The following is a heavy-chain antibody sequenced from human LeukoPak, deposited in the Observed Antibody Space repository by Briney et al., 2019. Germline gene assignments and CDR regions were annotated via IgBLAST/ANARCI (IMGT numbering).Heavy chain of an antibody. CDR2: ISSSGSTI. J-gene: IGHJ4*02. D-gene: IGHD3-3*01. CDR1: GSTFSDYY. CDR3: ARGSGTNFWSGYYTGFDY. Sequence: PGGSLRLSCAASGSTFSDYYMSWIRQAPGKGLEWVSYISSSGSTIYYADSVKGRFTISRDNAKNSLYLQMNSLRAEDTAVYYCARGSGTNFWSGYYTGFDYWGQGTLVTVSS. V-gene: IGHV3-11*04.